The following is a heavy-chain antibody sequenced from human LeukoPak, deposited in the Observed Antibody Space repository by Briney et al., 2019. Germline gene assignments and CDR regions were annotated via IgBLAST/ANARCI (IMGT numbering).Heavy chain of an antibody. D-gene: IGHD1-26*01. V-gene: IGHV1-8*01. CDR3: ASRVGATGSIDY. Sequence: VASVTVSFKASGYTFTSYDINWVRQAPGQGLEWMGWMNPNSGNTGYAQKFQGRVTMTRNTSISTAYMELSSLRSEDTAVYYCASRVGATGSIDYWGQGTLVTVSS. CDR1: GYTFTSYD. J-gene: IGHJ4*02. CDR2: MNPNSGNT.